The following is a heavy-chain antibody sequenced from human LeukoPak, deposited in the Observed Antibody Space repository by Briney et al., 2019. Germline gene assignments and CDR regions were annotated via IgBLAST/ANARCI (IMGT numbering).Heavy chain of an antibody. J-gene: IGHJ4*02. CDR2: INREGSST. D-gene: IGHD6-13*01. CDR3: ARNRITPGIAAVLDY. V-gene: IGHV3-74*01. CDR1: GLTFSSYW. Sequence: AGGSLRLSCAVSGLTFSSYWMHWVRQAPGKGLVWVSRINREGSSTSYADSVKGRFTISRDNSKNTLYLQMNSLRAEDTAVYYCARNRITPGIAAVLDYWGQGTLVTVSS.